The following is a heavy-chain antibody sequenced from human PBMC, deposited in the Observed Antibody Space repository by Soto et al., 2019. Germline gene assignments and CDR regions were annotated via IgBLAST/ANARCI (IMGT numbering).Heavy chain of an antibody. CDR1: GFTFSSYS. V-gene: IGHV3-48*01. CDR3: AREAPPDDS. CDR2: ISSSSGTI. J-gene: IGHJ4*02. Sequence: EVQLVESGGGLVQPGGSLRLSCAASGFTFSSYSMNWVRQAPGKGLEWVSYISSSSGTIHYADSVKGPFTISRDIARNSVYLQTNSLGAEDTAVYYCAREAPPDDSWGQGTLVTVSS.